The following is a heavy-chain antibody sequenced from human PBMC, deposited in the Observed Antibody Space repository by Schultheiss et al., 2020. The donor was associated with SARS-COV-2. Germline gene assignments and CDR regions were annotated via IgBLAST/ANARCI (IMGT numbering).Heavy chain of an antibody. Sequence: SETLSLTCTVSGGSISSYYWSWIRQPAGKGLEWIGRIYTSGSTNYNPSLKSRVTMSVDTSKNQFSLKLSSVTAADTAVYYCARTPPRITIFGVVIIGGYFDLWGRGTLVTVSS. CDR3: ARTPPRITIFGVVIIGGYFDL. CDR2: IYTSGST. J-gene: IGHJ2*01. CDR1: GGSISSYY. V-gene: IGHV4-4*07. D-gene: IGHD3-3*01.